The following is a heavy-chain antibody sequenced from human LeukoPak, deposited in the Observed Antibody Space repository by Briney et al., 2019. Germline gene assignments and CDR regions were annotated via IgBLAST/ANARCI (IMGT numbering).Heavy chain of an antibody. Sequence: GGSLRLSCAASGFTFSSYAMSWVRQAPGKGLEWVSDINGSGGSTYYADSVKGRFTISRDNSKNTLYLQMNSLRAEDTAVYYCAKSIGDYYYYYYMDVWGKGTTVTVSS. CDR3: AKSIGDYYYYYYMDV. CDR1: GFTFSSYA. CDR2: INGSGGST. V-gene: IGHV3-23*01. J-gene: IGHJ6*03. D-gene: IGHD3-16*01.